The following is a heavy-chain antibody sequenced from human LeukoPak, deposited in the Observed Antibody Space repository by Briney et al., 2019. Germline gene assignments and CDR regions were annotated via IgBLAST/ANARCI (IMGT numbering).Heavy chain of an antibody. J-gene: IGHJ4*02. CDR1: GFTFNRFG. CDR2: IWYDGSNK. V-gene: IGHV3-33*01. Sequence: PGGSLRLSCATSGFTFNRFGMHWVRRAPGKGLEWVAVIWYDGSNKDYADSVKGRFTISRDNSKNTLYLQMSGLRAEDTAVYYCATSAHIEVGTASPPDYWGQGTLVTVTS. CDR3: ATSAHIEVGTASPPDY. D-gene: IGHD2-21*02.